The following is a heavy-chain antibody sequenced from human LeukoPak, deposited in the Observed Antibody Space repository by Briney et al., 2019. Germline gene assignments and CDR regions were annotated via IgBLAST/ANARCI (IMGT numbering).Heavy chain of an antibody. J-gene: IGHJ6*02. V-gene: IGHV3-7*03. CDR3: ARDPYDFWSGSLYGMDV. CDR1: EFTFSSYW. Sequence: PGGSLRLSCTASEFTFSSYWMSWVRQAPGKGLEWVANIKQDGSEKYYVDSVKGRFTISRDNAKNSLYLQMNSLRAEDTAVYYCARDPYDFWSGSLYGMDVWGQGTTVTVSS. CDR2: IKQDGSEK. D-gene: IGHD3-3*01.